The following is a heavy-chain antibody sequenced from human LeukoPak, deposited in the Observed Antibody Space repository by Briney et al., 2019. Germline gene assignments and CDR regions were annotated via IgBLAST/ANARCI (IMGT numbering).Heavy chain of an antibody. CDR1: GGTFSSYA. J-gene: IGHJ4*02. Sequence: SVKVSCKASGGTFSSYAISWVRQAPGQGLEWMGGIIPIFGTANYAQKFQGRVTITADESTSTAYMELSSLRSEDTAVYYCASDGFGETRSQPYWGQGTLVTVSS. V-gene: IGHV1-69*13. CDR2: IIPIFGTA. CDR3: ASDGFGETRSQPY. D-gene: IGHD3-10*01.